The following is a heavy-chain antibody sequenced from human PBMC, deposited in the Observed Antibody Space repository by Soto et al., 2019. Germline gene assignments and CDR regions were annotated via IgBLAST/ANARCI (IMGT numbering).Heavy chain of an antibody. CDR2: VWFDGSDK. J-gene: IGHJ3*02. D-gene: IGHD2-15*01. CDR1: GFTFSTYG. CDR3: ARLYCSASSCYSVGGFDI. Sequence: VGSLRLSCAASGFTFSTYGMHWVRQAPGKGLEWVALVWFDGSDKYSSDSVKGRFTISRDNSKNTLYLQMNSLRAEDTAVYYCARLYCSASSCYSVGGFDIWGQGTMVTVSS. V-gene: IGHV3-33*01.